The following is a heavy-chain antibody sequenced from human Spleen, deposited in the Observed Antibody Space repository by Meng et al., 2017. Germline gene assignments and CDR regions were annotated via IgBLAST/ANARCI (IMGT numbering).Heavy chain of an antibody. Sequence: SVKVSCKASGYTLTELSMHWVRQAPGQGLEWIGGIIPIFGTTNYARKLQGRVTITADESTSTAYMVLSSLRSEDTAVYYCARSAKSYGDFWGGSSHYYGMDVWGQGTTVTVSS. CDR2: IIPIFGTT. J-gene: IGHJ6*02. D-gene: IGHD3-3*01. V-gene: IGHV1-69*13. CDR3: ARSAKSYGDFWGGSSHYYGMDV. CDR1: GYTLTELS.